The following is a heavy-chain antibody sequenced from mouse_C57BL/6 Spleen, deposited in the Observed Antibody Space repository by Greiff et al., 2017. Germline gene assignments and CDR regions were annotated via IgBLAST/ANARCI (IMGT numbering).Heavy chain of an antibody. D-gene: IGHD6-2*01. CDR2: IDPENGDT. CDR1: GFNIKDDY. J-gene: IGHJ3*01. CDR3: TTGESPFAY. V-gene: IGHV14-4*01. Sequence: EVQLQQSGAELVRPGASVKLSCTASGFNIKDDYMHWVKQRPEQGLEWIGWIDPENGDTEYASKFQGKATITADTSSNTAYLQLSSLTSEDTAVYYCTTGESPFAYWGQGTLVTVSA.